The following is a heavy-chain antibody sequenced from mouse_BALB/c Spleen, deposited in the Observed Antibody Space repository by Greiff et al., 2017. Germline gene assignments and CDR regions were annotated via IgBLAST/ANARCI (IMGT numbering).Heavy chain of an antibody. Sequence: EVQLVESGGGLVKPGGSLKLSCAASGFTFSSYAMSWVRQTPEKRLEWVASISSGGSTYYPDSVKGRFTISRDNARNILYLQMSSLRSEDTAMYYCARDGYAHYFDYWGQGTTLTVSS. J-gene: IGHJ2*01. CDR3: ARDGYAHYFDY. V-gene: IGHV5-6-5*01. CDR2: ISSGGST. CDR1: GFTFSSYA. D-gene: IGHD2-2*01.